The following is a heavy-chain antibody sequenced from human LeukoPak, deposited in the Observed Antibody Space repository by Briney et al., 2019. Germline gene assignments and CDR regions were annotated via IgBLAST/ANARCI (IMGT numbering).Heavy chain of an antibody. J-gene: IGHJ4*02. D-gene: IGHD3-22*01. CDR3: ARKRGYYDSSGYLDY. Sequence: PGGSLRLSCAASGFTFSSHAMNWVRQAPGKGLEWISSISTDSLTIKYADFVSGQFTISRDNAEHLLFLQMNSLRAEDTAVYYCARKRGYYDSSGYLDYWGQGTLVTVSS. CDR1: GFTFSSHA. CDR2: ISTDSLTI. V-gene: IGHV3-48*04.